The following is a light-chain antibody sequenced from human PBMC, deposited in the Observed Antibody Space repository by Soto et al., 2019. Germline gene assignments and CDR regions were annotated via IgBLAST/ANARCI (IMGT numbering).Light chain of an antibody. Sequence: DIQMTQSPSSLSASVGDRVTITCRASQSISTFLNWYQGKPGKAPKLLIQGASSLRSGVPSRFSGSGSGTDFTLTISSLQPEDFATFYCQQSYSAPWTFGQGTKVEIK. J-gene: IGKJ1*01. CDR1: QSISTF. CDR2: GAS. V-gene: IGKV1-39*01. CDR3: QQSYSAPWT.